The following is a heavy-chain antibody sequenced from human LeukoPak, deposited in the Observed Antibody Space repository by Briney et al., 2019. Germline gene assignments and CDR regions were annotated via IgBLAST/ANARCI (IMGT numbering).Heavy chain of an antibody. CDR1: GFIFSSYW. D-gene: IGHD3/OR15-3a*01. V-gene: IGHV3-7*01. CDR3: ARVDWDDAFDI. Sequence: PGGSLRLSCAASGFIFSSYWMSWVRQAPGKGLEWVANIKQDGSEKYYVDSVKGRFTITRDSAKNSLYLQMNSLRAEDTAVYYCARVDWDDAFDIWGQGTMVTVSS. J-gene: IGHJ3*02. CDR2: IKQDGSEK.